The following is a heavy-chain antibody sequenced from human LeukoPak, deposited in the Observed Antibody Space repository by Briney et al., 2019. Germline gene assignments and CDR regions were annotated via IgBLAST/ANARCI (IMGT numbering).Heavy chain of an antibody. J-gene: IGHJ6*03. CDR1: GYTFTSYA. Sequence: ASVKVSCKASGYTFTSYAMDWVRQAPGQGLEWMGWINTNTGNPTYAQGFSGRFVFSLDTSVSTAYLQISSLKAEDTAVYYCARENGDYVNYYYYYMDVWGKGTTVTVSS. D-gene: IGHD4-17*01. V-gene: IGHV7-4-1*02. CDR3: ARENGDYVNYYYYYMDV. CDR2: INTNTGNP.